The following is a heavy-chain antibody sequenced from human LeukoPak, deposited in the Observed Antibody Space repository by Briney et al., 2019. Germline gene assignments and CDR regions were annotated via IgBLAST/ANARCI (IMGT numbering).Heavy chain of an antibody. Sequence: ASVKVSCKASGYTFTSYAMNWVRQAPGQGLEWMGWINTNTGNPTYAQGFTGRFVFSLDTSVSTAYPQISSLKAEDTAVYYCARDSPYCSSTSCYESGDYYYYYGMDVWGQGTTVTVSS. J-gene: IGHJ6*02. D-gene: IGHD2-2*01. CDR1: GYTFTSYA. CDR3: ARDSPYCSSTSCYESGDYYYYYGMDV. V-gene: IGHV7-4-1*02. CDR2: INTNTGNP.